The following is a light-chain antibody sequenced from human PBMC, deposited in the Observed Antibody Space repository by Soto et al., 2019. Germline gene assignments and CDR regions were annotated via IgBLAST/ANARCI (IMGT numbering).Light chain of an antibody. CDR1: QSVSSTY. V-gene: IGKV3-20*01. J-gene: IGKJ5*01. CDR2: GAS. CDR3: QQLGNSPIT. Sequence: LPQFPGTLSVSHGARATLPCRASQSVSSTYLAWCQQKPGQAPRLLIYGASTRATGITDRVSGSVSWTDFTRTISRLQPEDWAVYYGQQLGNSPITFGQGTRLEIK.